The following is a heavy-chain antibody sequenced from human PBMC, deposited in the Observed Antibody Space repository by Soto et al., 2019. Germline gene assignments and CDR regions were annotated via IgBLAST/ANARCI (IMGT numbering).Heavy chain of an antibody. CDR1: GFTFSSYS. Sequence: PGGSLRLSCAASGFTFSSYSMNWVRQAPGKGLEWVSYISSSSSTIYYADSVKGRFTISRDNAKNSLYLQMNSLRDEDTAVYYCARDSGIVVVPAAIEPDAFDIWGQGTMVTVSS. V-gene: IGHV3-48*02. CDR3: ARDSGIVVVPAAIEPDAFDI. J-gene: IGHJ3*02. CDR2: ISSSSSTI. D-gene: IGHD2-2*01.